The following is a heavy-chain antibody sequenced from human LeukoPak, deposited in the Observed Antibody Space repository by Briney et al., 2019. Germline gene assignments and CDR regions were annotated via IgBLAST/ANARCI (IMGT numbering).Heavy chain of an antibody. CDR2: ISTDVSVT. V-gene: IGHV3-74*01. Sequence: PGGSLRLPCAASGFTFSSYWMHWVRQAPGKGLVWVSCISTDVSVTSYADSVKGRFTISRDNAKNTLYLQMNSLRVEDTAVYYCTRAGLMGAADYWGQGTLVTVSS. CDR1: GFTFSSYW. D-gene: IGHD1-26*01. CDR3: TRAGLMGAADY. J-gene: IGHJ4*02.